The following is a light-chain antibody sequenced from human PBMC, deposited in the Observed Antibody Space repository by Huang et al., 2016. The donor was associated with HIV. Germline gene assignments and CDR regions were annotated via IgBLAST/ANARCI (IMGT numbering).Light chain of an antibody. CDR2: SAS. V-gene: IGKV1-NL1*01. CDR3: QQYFTTPQT. J-gene: IGKJ1*01. Sequence: DIQMTQSPSSLSASVGDRVTITCRASQDIRNTLAWYQQKPGKPPRLLLYSASTLDFGVPSRFAGSGSGTDYTLTISSLQAEDFATYHCQQYFTTPQTFGQGTKVEVK. CDR1: QDIRNT.